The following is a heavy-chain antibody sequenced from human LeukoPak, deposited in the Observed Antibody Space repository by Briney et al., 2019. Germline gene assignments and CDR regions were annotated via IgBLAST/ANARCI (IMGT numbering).Heavy chain of an antibody. D-gene: IGHD6-19*01. CDR2: INPNSGGT. Sequence: ASVKVSCKASGYTFTGYYMHWVRQAPGQGLEWMGWINPNSGGTNYAQKLQGRVTMTTDTSTSTAYMELRSLRSDDTAVYYCASNGIAVAGTWYFDYWGQGTLVTVSS. CDR1: GYTFTGYY. V-gene: IGHV1-2*02. CDR3: ASNGIAVAGTWYFDY. J-gene: IGHJ4*02.